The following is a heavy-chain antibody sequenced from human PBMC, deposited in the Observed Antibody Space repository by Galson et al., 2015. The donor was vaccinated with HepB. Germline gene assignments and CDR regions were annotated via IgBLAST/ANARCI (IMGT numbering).Heavy chain of an antibody. CDR3: AKDMLELSSCGMDV. D-gene: IGHD2-2*01. Sequence: SLRLSCAASGFTFSSYGMHWVRQAPGKGLEWVAVISYDGSNKYYADSVKGRFTISRYNSKTTLYLQMNSLRAEDTAVYYCAKDMLELSSCGMDVWGQGTTVAVSS. V-gene: IGHV3-30*18. J-gene: IGHJ6*02. CDR2: ISYDGSNK. CDR1: GFTFSSYG.